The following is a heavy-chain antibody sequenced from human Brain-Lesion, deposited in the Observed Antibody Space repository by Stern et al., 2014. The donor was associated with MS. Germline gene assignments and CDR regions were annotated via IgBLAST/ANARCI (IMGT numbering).Heavy chain of an antibody. Sequence: QVQLLQPGPGLVKPSQTLSLSCTVSGGSISSGGYYWSWIRQPAGKGLEWIGRIFNSGSPSYTPSPKSRVTISIDTSKNQFSLRLNPMTAADTAVYYCARGRVVPGFQYYATDVWGQGTTVIVSS. CDR3: ARGRVVPGFQYYATDV. V-gene: IGHV4-61*02. CDR2: IFNSGSP. CDR1: GGSISSGGYY. D-gene: IGHD2-2*01. J-gene: IGHJ6*02.